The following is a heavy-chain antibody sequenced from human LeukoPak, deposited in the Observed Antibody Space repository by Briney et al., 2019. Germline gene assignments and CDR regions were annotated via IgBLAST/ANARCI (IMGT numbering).Heavy chain of an antibody. CDR2: IKRKSDGETT. Sequence: GGSLRLSCVVSGFTFNDARMSWVRQAPGKGLECVGRIKRKSDGETTDYVAPVKGRFTISGDDSKNTLYLQMNSLKTEDTAVYYCATGGGTMDFWGQGTLVTVSS. V-gene: IGHV3-15*01. CDR1: GFTFNDAR. D-gene: IGHD1/OR15-1a*01. CDR3: ATGGGTMDF. J-gene: IGHJ4*02.